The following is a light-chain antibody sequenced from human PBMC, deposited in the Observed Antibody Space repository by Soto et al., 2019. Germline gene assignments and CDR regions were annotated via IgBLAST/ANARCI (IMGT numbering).Light chain of an antibody. CDR2: KAS. CDR3: QQYNSYSMT. J-gene: IGKJ1*01. Sequence: DIQMTQSPSTLSASVGDRGTLTCRASQSISSWLAWYQQKPGKAPKLLIYKASSLESGVPSRFSGRGSGTEFTLTISSLQTDDFATYYCQQYNSYSMTFSQGTKGDIK. V-gene: IGKV1-5*03. CDR1: QSISSW.